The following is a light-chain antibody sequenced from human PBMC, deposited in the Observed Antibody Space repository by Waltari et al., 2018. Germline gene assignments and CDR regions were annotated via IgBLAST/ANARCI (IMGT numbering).Light chain of an antibody. CDR3: QQFNASPRT. Sequence: IQLTQSPSSLSASVGDRVTITCRASQGVNVYLAWYRQKPGKAPKLLILAASTLQSGVSSRFSGSGSGTDFTLTINSLQPEDIATYYCQQFNASPRTFGQGTNVEIK. CDR2: AAS. CDR1: QGVNVY. J-gene: IGKJ1*01. V-gene: IGKV1-9*01.